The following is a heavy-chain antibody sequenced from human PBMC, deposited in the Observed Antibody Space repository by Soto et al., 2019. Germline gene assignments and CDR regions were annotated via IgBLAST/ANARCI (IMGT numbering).Heavy chain of an antibody. CDR2: IYYSGST. CDR1: GGSISSSSYY. V-gene: IGHV4-39*01. Sequence: SETLSLTCTVSGGSISSSSYYWGWIRQPPGKGLEWIGSIYYSGSTYYNPSLKRRVTISVDTSKNQFSLKLSSVTAADTAVYYCWVLYYYYGMDVWGQGTTVTVSS. J-gene: IGHJ6*02. CDR3: WVLYYYYGMDV. D-gene: IGHD3-10*01.